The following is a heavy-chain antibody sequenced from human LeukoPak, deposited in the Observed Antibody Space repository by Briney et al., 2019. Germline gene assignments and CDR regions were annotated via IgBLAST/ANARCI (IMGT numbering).Heavy chain of an antibody. D-gene: IGHD3-16*01. J-gene: IGHJ5*02. CDR2: IKQDGSEK. V-gene: IGHV3-7*01. Sequence: GGSLRLSCAAFGFTISDYWMTWVRQAPGEGLEWVANIKQDGSEKTYVDSVKGRFTISRDNAKKSIFLKMNSLRVEDMAMYYCVRDGGTDWYDPWGQGTLVSVSS. CDR3: VRDGGTDWYDP. CDR1: GFTISDYW.